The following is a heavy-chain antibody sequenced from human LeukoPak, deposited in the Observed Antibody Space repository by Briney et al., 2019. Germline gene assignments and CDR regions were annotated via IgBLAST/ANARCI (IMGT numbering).Heavy chain of an antibody. D-gene: IGHD5-24*01. CDR2: IKQDESER. J-gene: IGHJ4*02. V-gene: IGHV3-7*01. CDR3: ARVPGDGSNYGFDY. CDR1: GFTFSSYW. Sequence: GGSLRLSCAASGFTFSSYWMSWVRQAPGKGLEWVANIKQDESERYYVDSVKGRFTISRDNAKNSLCLQMNSLRVEDTAVYYCARVPGDGSNYGFDYWGQGTLVTVSS.